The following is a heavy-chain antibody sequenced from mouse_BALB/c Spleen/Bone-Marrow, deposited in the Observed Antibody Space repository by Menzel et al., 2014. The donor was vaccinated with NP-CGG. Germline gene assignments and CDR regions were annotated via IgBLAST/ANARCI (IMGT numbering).Heavy chain of an antibody. CDR1: GFTFSSYA. CDR2: ISSGASYT. Sequence: EVKVVESGGGLMKPGGSLKLSCAASGFTFSSYAMSWVRQTPEKRLEWVASISSGASYTYYLDSVKGRFTISRDNAKNTLYLQMSSLRSEDTAVYYCACLDGYSVPCWGQGTLVTVSA. CDR3: ACLDGYSVPC. V-gene: IGHV5-9-3*01. D-gene: IGHD2-3*01. J-gene: IGHJ3*01.